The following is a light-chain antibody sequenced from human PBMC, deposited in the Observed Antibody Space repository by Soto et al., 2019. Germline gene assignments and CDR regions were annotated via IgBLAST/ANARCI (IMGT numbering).Light chain of an antibody. CDR3: QQRSNWPRT. J-gene: IGKJ1*01. Sequence: EIVMTQSPATLSVSPGERATLSCRASQSVSSNLAWYQQKPGQAPRLLIYDASTRALDTPARFSGSGSGTDFTLTISSLEPEDFAVYYCQQRSNWPRTFGQGTKVDI. CDR2: DAS. CDR1: QSVSSN. V-gene: IGKV3-11*01.